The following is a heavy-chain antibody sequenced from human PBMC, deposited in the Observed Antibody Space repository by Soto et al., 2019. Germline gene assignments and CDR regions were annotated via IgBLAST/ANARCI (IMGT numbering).Heavy chain of an antibody. CDR3: ARDLIAVAGSDAFDI. V-gene: IGHV3-33*01. CDR2: IWYDGSNK. CDR1: GFTFSSYG. D-gene: IGHD6-19*01. Sequence: PGGSLRLSCAASGFTFSSYGMHWVRQAPGKGLEWVAVIWYDGSNKYYADSVKGRFTISRDNSKNTLYLQMNSLRAEDTAVYYCARDLIAVAGSDAFDIWGQGTMVTVSS. J-gene: IGHJ3*02.